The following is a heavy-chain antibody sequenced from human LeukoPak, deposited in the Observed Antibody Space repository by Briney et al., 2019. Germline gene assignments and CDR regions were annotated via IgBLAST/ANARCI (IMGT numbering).Heavy chain of an antibody. D-gene: IGHD3-10*01. CDR3: ARGRYMVRGVIGRPLYYYYGMDV. Sequence: GGSQTLSCAASGFTFSDYYTRWIRQAPGEGLEWGSYISSSSSYTNYTDSVKGRYTISRDNDKNALYLTMNSLRDETTAVYYGARGRYMVRGVIGRPLYYYYGMDVWGKGTTITVTA. CDR1: GFTFSDYY. J-gene: IGHJ6*04. V-gene: IGHV3-11*06. CDR2: ISSSSSYT.